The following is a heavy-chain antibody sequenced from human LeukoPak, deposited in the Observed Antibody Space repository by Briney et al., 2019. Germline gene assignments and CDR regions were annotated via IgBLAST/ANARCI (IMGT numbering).Heavy chain of an antibody. V-gene: IGHV5-51*01. CDR3: ARLSEYQLSINWFDP. J-gene: IGHJ5*02. Sequence: GESLQISSQGSGYGFTSYWIGWVRPMPGKGLEWMGIIYPGDSDTRYSPSFQGQVTISADKAISTAYLQWSSLKAADTAMYDCARLSEYQLSINWFDPWGQGTLVTVSS. CDR1: GYGFTSYW. D-gene: IGHD2-2*01. CDR2: IYPGDSDT.